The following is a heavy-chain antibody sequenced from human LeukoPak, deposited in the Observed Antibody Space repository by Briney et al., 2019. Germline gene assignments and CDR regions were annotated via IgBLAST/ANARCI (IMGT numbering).Heavy chain of an antibody. V-gene: IGHV3-30-3*01. D-gene: IGHD2-15*01. J-gene: IGHJ4*02. Sequence: GGSLRLSCAASGFTFSTSSMQWVRQAPGKGLEWLAVMSGDGNHYSYGDSVQGRLSISRDNSKNTLYLHMKSLRVEDAAFYYCARESVATPPSFNYWGQGTLVTVSS. CDR2: MSGDGNHY. CDR3: ARESVATPPSFNY. CDR1: GFTFSTSS.